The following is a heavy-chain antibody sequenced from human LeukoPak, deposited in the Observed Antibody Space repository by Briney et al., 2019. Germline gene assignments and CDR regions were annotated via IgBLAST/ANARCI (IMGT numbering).Heavy chain of an antibody. CDR2: ISSPSTNI. V-gene: IGHV3-48*01. Sequence: QPGGSLRLSCAASGFMFTSYSMNWVRQAPGKGLEWVAYISSPSTNIYYVDSVKGRFTISRDNAKNSLYLQMNSLRAEDTAIYYCARERSGYYIFDQWGQGTLVTVSS. CDR1: GFMFTSYS. J-gene: IGHJ4*02. CDR3: ARERSGYYIFDQ. D-gene: IGHD3-3*01.